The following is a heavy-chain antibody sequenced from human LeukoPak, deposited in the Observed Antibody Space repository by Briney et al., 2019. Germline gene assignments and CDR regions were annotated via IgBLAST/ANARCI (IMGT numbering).Heavy chain of an antibody. D-gene: IGHD3-16*01. V-gene: IGHV3-74*01. Sequence: PGGSLRLSCAASGFSFSHYAMHWVRQAPGEGLVWVSRLNEDGGITNYADFAKGRFTISRDNARNTLYLQMNSLSADDTAVYYCTRDIGGRSAYWGQGALVTVSS. J-gene: IGHJ4*02. CDR1: GFSFSHYA. CDR2: LNEDGGIT. CDR3: TRDIGGRSAY.